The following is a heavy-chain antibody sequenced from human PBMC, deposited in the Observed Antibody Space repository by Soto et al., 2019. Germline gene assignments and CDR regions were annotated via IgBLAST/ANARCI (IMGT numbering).Heavy chain of an antibody. J-gene: IGHJ6*02. CDR3: ARGYYGPGIPDAYYYGMDV. D-gene: IGHD3-10*01. CDR2: IIPIFGTA. V-gene: IGHV1-69*13. CDR1: GCTFSSYA. Sequence: SVQVSCKASGCTFSSYAISWVRQAPGQGLEWMGGIIPIFGTAPYAQKFQGRVTITADESTSTAYKELSNLRSEDTAVYYCARGYYGPGIPDAYYYGMDVWGQGTTVTVSS.